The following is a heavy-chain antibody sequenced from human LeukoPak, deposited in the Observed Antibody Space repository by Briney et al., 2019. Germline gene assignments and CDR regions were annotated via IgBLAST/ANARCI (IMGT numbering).Heavy chain of an antibody. J-gene: IGHJ4*02. CDR1: AASISNYY. D-gene: IGHD3-10*01. V-gene: IGHV4-59*08. CDR3: ARLDYGSGSYPFDY. CDR2: IYFSGST. Sequence: SETLSLTCTVAAASISNYYTSWIQQPPGKGLEWIGYIYFSGSTNYNPSLRSRVTISVDTSKNQFSLKLSSVSAADTAVYYCARLDYGSGSYPFDYWGQGTLVIVSS.